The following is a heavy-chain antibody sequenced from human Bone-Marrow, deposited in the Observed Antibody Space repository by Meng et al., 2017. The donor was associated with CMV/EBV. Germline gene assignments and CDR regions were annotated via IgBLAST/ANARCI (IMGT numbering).Heavy chain of an antibody. CDR2: INHSGST. V-gene: IGHV4-34*01. CDR3: ARGVDYYDSSGYYY. Sequence: QVQLQQWGAGLLKPSETLSLTCAGYGGSFSGYYWSWIRQPPGKGLEWIGEINHSGSTNYNPSFKSRVTISVDTSKNQFSLKLSSVTAADTAVYYCARGVDYYDSSGYYYWGQGTLVTVSS. D-gene: IGHD3-22*01. CDR1: GGSFSGYY. J-gene: IGHJ4*02.